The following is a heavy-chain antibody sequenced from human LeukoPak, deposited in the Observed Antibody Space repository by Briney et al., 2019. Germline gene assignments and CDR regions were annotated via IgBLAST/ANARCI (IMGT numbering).Heavy chain of an antibody. CDR3: ASLPLDTVGYYFDY. J-gene: IGHJ4*02. D-gene: IGHD4-17*01. V-gene: IGHV4-34*01. CDR1: GGSFSGYY. Sequence: SETLSLTCAVYGGSFSGYYWSWIRQPPGKGLEWIGEINHSGSTNYNPSLKSRVTISVDTSKNQFSLKLSSVTAADTAVYYCASLPLDTVGYYFDYWGQGTLVTVSS. CDR2: INHSGST.